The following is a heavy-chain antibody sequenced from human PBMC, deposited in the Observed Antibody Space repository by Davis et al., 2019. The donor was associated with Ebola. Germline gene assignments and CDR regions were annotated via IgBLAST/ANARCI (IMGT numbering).Heavy chain of an antibody. J-gene: IGHJ5*02. D-gene: IGHD2-2*01. CDR2: INLNSGGT. CDR1: GYTFTGYY. CDR3: ARGEFMLYCSSTSCPA. V-gene: IGHV1-2*06. Sequence: AASVKVSCKASGYTFTGYYMHWVRQAPGQGLEWMGRINLNSGGTNYAQKFQGRVTMTRDTSISTAYMELSRLRSDDTAVYYCARGEFMLYCSSTSCPAWGQGTLVTVSS.